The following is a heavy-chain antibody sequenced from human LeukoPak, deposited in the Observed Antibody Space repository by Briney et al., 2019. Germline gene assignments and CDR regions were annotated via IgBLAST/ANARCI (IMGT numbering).Heavy chain of an antibody. CDR2: FDPEDGET. Sequence: ASVKVSCKISGCTLTELSMHWVRQAPGKGLEWMGGFDPEDGETIYAQKLQGRVTMTTDTSTSTAYMELRSLRSDDTAVYYCARDPYYDILTGYYLNWFDPWGQGTLVTVSS. J-gene: IGHJ5*02. D-gene: IGHD3-9*01. V-gene: IGHV1-24*01. CDR1: GCTLTELS. CDR3: ARDPYYDILTGYYLNWFDP.